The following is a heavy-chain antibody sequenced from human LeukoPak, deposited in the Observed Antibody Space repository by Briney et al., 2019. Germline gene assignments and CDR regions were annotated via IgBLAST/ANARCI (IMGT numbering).Heavy chain of an antibody. CDR2: INPNSGGT. Sequence: ASVKVSCKASGYTFTGYYMHWVRQAPGQGLEWMGRINPNSGGTNYAQKFQGRVTMTRDTSISTAYMELSRLRSDDTAVYYCARSDDSSGYYGHWGQGTLVTVSS. J-gene: IGHJ4*02. V-gene: IGHV1-2*06. CDR3: ARSDDSSGYYGH. D-gene: IGHD3-22*01. CDR1: GYTFTGYY.